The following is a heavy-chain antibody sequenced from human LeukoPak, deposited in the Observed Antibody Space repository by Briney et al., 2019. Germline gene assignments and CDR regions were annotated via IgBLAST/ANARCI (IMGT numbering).Heavy chain of an antibody. CDR1: GLTFSSCS. V-gene: IGHV3-23*01. Sequence: PGGSLRLSCAASGLTFSSCSMTWVRQAPGKGLEWASCISGSGGNTYYADSVKGRFTISRDNSKNTLYLQLNSLRAEDTAIYYCANGRGPNTGPTLDYWGQGTLVTVSS. J-gene: IGHJ4*02. CDR2: ISGSGGNT. CDR3: ANGRGPNTGPTLDY. D-gene: IGHD2-15*01.